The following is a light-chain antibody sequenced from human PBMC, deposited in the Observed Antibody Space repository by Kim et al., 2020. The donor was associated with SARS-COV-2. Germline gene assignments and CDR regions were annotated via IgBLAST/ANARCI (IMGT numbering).Light chain of an antibody. J-gene: IGLJ1*01. Sequence: QSALTQPASVSGSPGQSITISCTGTSSDVGVYNFVSWYQQHPGKAPKLMIYEVSNRPSGVPDRFSGSKSGNTASLTISGLQPEDEADYYCSSFTISNTVVFETGTKVTVL. CDR3: SSFTISNTVV. V-gene: IGLV2-14*01. CDR2: EVS. CDR1: SSDVGVYNF.